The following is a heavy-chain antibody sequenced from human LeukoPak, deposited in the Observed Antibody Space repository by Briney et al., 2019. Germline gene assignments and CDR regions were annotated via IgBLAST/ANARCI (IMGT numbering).Heavy chain of an antibody. Sequence: GGSLRLSCAASGFTFSSYGMHWVRQAQGKGLEWVAVISYDGSNKYYADSVKGRFTISRDNSKNTLYLQMNSLRAEDTAVYYCAKDPRSGSYYLNPIWGQGTLVTVSS. D-gene: IGHD1-26*01. CDR3: AKDPRSGSYYLNPI. J-gene: IGHJ4*02. V-gene: IGHV3-30*18. CDR1: GFTFSSYG. CDR2: ISYDGSNK.